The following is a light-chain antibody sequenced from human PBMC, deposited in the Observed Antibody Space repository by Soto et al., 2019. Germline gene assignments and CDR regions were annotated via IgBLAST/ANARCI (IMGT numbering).Light chain of an antibody. J-gene: IGKJ5*01. Sequence: EIVLTQSPATLSLSPGERASLSCRASQSVNINLAWYQQKPGQAPRLVIYDGSHRATDIPARFSGSGSGTDFTITISYVEPEDSAVYYCQQRRKWPPDFGQGTRLEI. CDR1: QSVNIN. CDR2: DGS. V-gene: IGKV3-11*01. CDR3: QQRRKWPPD.